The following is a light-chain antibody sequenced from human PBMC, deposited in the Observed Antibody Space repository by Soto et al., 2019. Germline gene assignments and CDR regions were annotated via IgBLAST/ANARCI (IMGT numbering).Light chain of an antibody. CDR3: QQYGSSPLT. CDR2: RAS. Sequence: IVMTQSPATLSVSLGERATLSCRASQSINSNLAWYQQKPGQAPRLLMFRASIRAAGFPARFSGSGSGTDSTLTISRLEPEDFAVYYCQQYGSSPLTFGGGTKVDIK. V-gene: IGKV3-20*01. J-gene: IGKJ4*01. CDR1: QSINSN.